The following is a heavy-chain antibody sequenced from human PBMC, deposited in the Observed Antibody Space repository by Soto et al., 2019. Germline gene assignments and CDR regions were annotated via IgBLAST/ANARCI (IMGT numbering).Heavy chain of an antibody. CDR3: ATDGSAGTFPSLRYFDY. CDR1: GYTFTNYW. CDR2: IYPGDSDV. Sequence: GESLKISCKGSGYTFTNYWIGWVRQMPGKGLEWMGIIYPGDSDVRYSPCFQGQVTISADQSISTAYLQWGSLKASDTAVYYCATDGSAGTFPSLRYFDYWGQGTVVTVSS. V-gene: IGHV5-51*01. D-gene: IGHD3-10*01. J-gene: IGHJ4*02.